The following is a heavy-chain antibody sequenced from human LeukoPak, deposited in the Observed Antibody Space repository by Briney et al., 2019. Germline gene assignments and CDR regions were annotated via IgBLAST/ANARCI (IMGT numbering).Heavy chain of an antibody. D-gene: IGHD6-19*01. CDR2: IYTSGST. CDR3: ARGIPVAGNEYFQH. Sequence: SETLSLTCTVSGGSISSYYWSWIRQPAGKGLEWIGRIYTSGSTNYNPSLTSRVTISEDTSKNQFSLKLSSVTAADTAVYYCARGIPVAGNEYFQHWGQGTLVTVSS. J-gene: IGHJ1*01. V-gene: IGHV4-4*07. CDR1: GGSISSYY.